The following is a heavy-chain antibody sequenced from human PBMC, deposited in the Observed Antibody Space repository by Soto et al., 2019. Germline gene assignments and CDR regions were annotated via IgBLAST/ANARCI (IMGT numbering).Heavy chain of an antibody. CDR2: IYYSGST. CDR1: GGSMSSGSYY. V-gene: IGHV4-39*01. Sequence: PSETLSLTCTVSGGSMSSGSYYWGWIRQPPGKGLEWIGSIYYSGSTYYNPSLKSRVTTSVDTSKNQFSLKLSSVTAADTAVYYCARAGTSNWFDPWGQGTLVTV. D-gene: IGHD6-19*01. J-gene: IGHJ5*02. CDR3: ARAGTSNWFDP.